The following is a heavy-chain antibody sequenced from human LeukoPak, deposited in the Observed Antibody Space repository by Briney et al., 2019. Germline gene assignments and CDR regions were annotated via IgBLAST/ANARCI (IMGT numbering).Heavy chain of an antibody. J-gene: IGHJ4*02. V-gene: IGHV1-2*02. CDR2: INPNSGGT. CDR3: ARSPITMIVVVIDY. D-gene: IGHD3-22*01. CDR1: GYTFTGHY. Sequence: ASVKVSCKASGYTFTGHYMHWVRQAPGQGLEWMGWINPNSGGTNYAQKFQGRVTMTRDTSISTAYMELSRLRSDDTAVYYCARSPITMIVVVIDYWGQGTLVTVSS.